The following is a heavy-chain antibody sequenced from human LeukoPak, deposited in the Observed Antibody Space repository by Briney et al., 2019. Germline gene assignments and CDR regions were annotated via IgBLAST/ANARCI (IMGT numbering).Heavy chain of an antibody. J-gene: IGHJ6*03. Sequence: PGGSLRLSCAASGFTVSSNYMSWVRQAPGKGLEWVSVIYSGGSTYYADSVKGRFTISRDNSKNTLYLQMNSLRAEDTAVYYCARDRGYSGYDYYYYMDVWGKGTTVTVSS. V-gene: IGHV3-53*01. CDR1: GFTVSSNY. CDR2: IYSGGST. CDR3: ARDRGYSGYDYYYYMDV. D-gene: IGHD5-12*01.